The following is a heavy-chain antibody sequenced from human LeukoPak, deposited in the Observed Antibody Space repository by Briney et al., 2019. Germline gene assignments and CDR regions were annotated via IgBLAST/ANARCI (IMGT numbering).Heavy chain of an antibody. D-gene: IGHD3-9*01. CDR3: ARASRGYDILTGYYKGAFDI. CDR1: GGSISSGGYY. CDR2: IYYSGST. J-gene: IGHJ3*02. Sequence: SQTLSLTCTVSGGSISSGGYYWSWIRQHPGKGLEWIGWIYYSGSTYYNPSLKSRVTISVDTSKNQFSLKLSSLTAADTAVYYCARASRGYDILTGYYKGAFDIWGQGTMVTVSS. V-gene: IGHV4-31*03.